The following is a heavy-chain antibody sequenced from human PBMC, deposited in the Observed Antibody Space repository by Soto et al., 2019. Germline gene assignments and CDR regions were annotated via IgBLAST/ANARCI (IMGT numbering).Heavy chain of an antibody. V-gene: IGHV3-23*01. Sequence: GGSLRLSCAASGFTFSSYAMSWVRQAPGKGLEWVSGLSGSAGTTYYADSVKGRFTISRDNSKNTLYLQMNSLRAEDTAVYYCAKDLTEEMARIFGYWGQGTLVTVYS. CDR3: AKDLTEEMARIFGY. J-gene: IGHJ4*02. CDR1: GFTFSSYA. CDR2: LSGSAGTT. D-gene: IGHD5-12*01.